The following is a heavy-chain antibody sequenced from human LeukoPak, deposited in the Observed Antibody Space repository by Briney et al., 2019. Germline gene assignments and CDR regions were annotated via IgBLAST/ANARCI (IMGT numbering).Heavy chain of an antibody. V-gene: IGHV3-33*01. J-gene: IGHJ4*02. Sequence: GGSLRLSCAASGFTFSSYGMHWVRQAPGKGLEWVAVIWYDGSNKYYADSVKGRFTISRDNSKNTLYLQMSSLRAEDTAVYYCARDSLRYCSSTSCSPSDYWGQGTLVTVSS. CDR3: ARDSLRYCSSTSCSPSDY. D-gene: IGHD2-2*01. CDR2: IWYDGSNK. CDR1: GFTFSSYG.